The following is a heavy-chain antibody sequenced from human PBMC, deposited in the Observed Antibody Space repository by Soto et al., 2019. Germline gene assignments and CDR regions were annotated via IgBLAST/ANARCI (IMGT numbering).Heavy chain of an antibody. D-gene: IGHD4-17*01. CDR1: GGSFNTYG. CDR3: ARDGVDVSRTTVRHGALDI. Sequence: QVQLVQSGAEVKKPGSSVKVSCKASGGSFNTYGISWVRQAPGQGLEWMGGFLPVFTTAKYAQKFQGRVSITADESTYTAYMELSSLRSEDTAVYFRARDGVDVSRTTVRHGALDIWDQGTVVTVSS. J-gene: IGHJ3*02. CDR2: FLPVFTTA. V-gene: IGHV1-69*01.